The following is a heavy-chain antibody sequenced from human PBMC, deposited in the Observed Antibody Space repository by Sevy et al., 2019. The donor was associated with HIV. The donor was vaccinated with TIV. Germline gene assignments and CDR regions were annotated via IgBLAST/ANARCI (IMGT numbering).Heavy chain of an antibody. D-gene: IGHD4-17*01. CDR1: GFTFSSHS. CDR3: AKAGGYGDYESNFDY. Sequence: GGSLRLSCAASGFTFSSHSMSWVRQAPGKGLEWVSAISGSVGSTYYADSVKGRFTISRDNSKNTLYLQMNSLRAEDTAVYYCAKAGGYGDYESNFDYWGQGTLVTVSS. CDR2: ISGSVGST. V-gene: IGHV3-23*01. J-gene: IGHJ4*02.